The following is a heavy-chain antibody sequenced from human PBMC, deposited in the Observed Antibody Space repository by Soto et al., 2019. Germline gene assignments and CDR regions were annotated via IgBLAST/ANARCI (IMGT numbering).Heavy chain of an antibody. CDR1: GGTFSSYA. J-gene: IGHJ6*02. CDR2: IIPIFGTA. V-gene: IGHV1-69*13. Sequence: SVKVSCKASGGTFSSYAISCVRQAPGQGLEWMGGIIPIFGTANYAQKFQGRVTITADESTSTAYMELSSPRSEDTAVYYCARAVVGQQLVPYYYGMDVWGQGTTVTVSS. D-gene: IGHD6-13*01. CDR3: ARAVVGQQLVPYYYGMDV.